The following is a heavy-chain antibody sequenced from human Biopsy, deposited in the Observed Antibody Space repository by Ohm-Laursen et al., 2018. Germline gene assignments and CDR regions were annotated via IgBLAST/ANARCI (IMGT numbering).Heavy chain of an antibody. J-gene: IGHJ4*02. CDR2: INPDGSEK. CDR1: GLTFSSYW. CDR3: ARDIVTGVDYLDD. V-gene: IGHV3-7*01. Sequence: SLRLSCAASGLTFSSYWMTWVRQAPGKGLEWVANINPDGSEKYYAGSVKGRFTISRDNAKNSLYLQMSSLRAEDTAIYYCARDIVTGVDYLDDWGQGTLVTVSS. D-gene: IGHD7-27*01.